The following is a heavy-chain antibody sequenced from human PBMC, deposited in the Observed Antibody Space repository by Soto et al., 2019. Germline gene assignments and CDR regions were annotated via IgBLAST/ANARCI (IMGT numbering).Heavy chain of an antibody. J-gene: IGHJ6*02. CDR2: IYYSGST. Sequence: QVQLQESGPGLVKPSQTLSLTCTVSGGSISSGGYYWSWIRQHPGKGLEWIGYIYYSGSTYYNPYLKGRVTISLDKSKNQFSLKLSSVSAADTAVYYGARSDCSGGSCYSFYYYGMDVWGQGTTVTVSS. CDR3: ARSDCSGGSCYSFYYYGMDV. D-gene: IGHD2-15*01. CDR1: GGSISSGGYY. V-gene: IGHV4-31*03.